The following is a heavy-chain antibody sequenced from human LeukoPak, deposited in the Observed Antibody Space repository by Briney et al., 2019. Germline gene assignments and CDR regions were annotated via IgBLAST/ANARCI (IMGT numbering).Heavy chain of an antibody. J-gene: IGHJ3*02. CDR2: ISSSSTYI. CDR1: GFTFSGYS. Sequence: GGSLRLSCTASGFTFSGYSMNWVRQAPGKGLEWVSSISSSSTYIHYADSVKGRFIISRDNAKNSLYMQMNILRAEDTAVYYCARGGSGSYYIPSAFDIWGQGTMVTVSS. CDR3: ARGGSGSYYIPSAFDI. D-gene: IGHD1-26*01. V-gene: IGHV3-21*01.